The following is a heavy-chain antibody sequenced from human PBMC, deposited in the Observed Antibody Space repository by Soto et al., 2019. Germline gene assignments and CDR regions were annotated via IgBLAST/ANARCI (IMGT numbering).Heavy chain of an antibody. V-gene: IGHV1-18*01. CDR3: ARVWLGESTPPDY. Sequence: QVHLVQSGAEVKKPGASVKVSCKASGYSFISYGITWVRQAPGQGLEWMGWISAYNGDTNYAQKFQGRITMTTDTSPTTAYMEVRSLRSDDTAMYYCARVWLGESTPPDYWGQGTLVTVSS. CDR2: ISAYNGDT. J-gene: IGHJ4*02. D-gene: IGHD3-10*01. CDR1: GYSFISYG.